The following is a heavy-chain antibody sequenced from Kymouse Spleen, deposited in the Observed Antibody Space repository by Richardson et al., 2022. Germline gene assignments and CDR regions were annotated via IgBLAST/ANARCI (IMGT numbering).Heavy chain of an antibody. D-gene: IGHD3-10*01. CDR3: ARGGLWFGELL*SLTT. Sequence: QLQLQESGPGLVKPSETLSLTCTVSGGSISSSSYYWGWIRQPPGKGLEWIGSIYYSGSTYYNPSLKSRVTISVDTSKNQFSLKLSSVTAADTAVYYCARGGLWFGELL*SLTTGAREPWSPSPQ. CDR1: GGSISSSSYY. J-gene: IGHJ4*02. CDR2: IYYSGST. V-gene: IGHV4-39*01.